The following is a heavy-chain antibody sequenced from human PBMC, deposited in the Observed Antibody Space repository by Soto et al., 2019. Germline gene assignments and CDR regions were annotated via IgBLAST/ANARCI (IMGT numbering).Heavy chain of an antibody. J-gene: IGHJ4*02. V-gene: IGHV3-23*01. CDR1: GFTFSSYG. Sequence: EVQLLESGGGLVQPGGSLRLSCAASGFTFSSYGINWVRQASGKGLEWVSGISGSGDSTHYADSVKGRFTISRDNSNNTLYLQMNSLRYEYTSVYYCSKQAPYSNSWYEIDHWGQGTLVTVSS. CDR3: SKQAPYSNSWYEIDH. D-gene: IGHD6-13*01. CDR2: ISGSGDST.